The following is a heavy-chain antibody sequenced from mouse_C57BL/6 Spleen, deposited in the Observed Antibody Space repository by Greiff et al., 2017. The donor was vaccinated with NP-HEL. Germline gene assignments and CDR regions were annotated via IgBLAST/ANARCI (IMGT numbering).Heavy chain of an antibody. CDR3: ARWDGYDGLYYAMDY. J-gene: IGHJ4*01. CDR2: IYPGDGDT. CDR1: GYAFSSYW. D-gene: IGHD2-2*01. V-gene: IGHV1-80*01. Sequence: QVQLQQSGAELVKPGASVKISCKASGYAFSSYWMNWVKQRPGKGLEWIGQIYPGDGDTNYNGKFKGKATLTADKSSSTAYMQLSSLTSEDSAVYFCARWDGYDGLYYAMDYWGQGTSVTVSS.